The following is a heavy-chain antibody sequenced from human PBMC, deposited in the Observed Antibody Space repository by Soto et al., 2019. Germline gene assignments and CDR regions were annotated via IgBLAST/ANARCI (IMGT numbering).Heavy chain of an antibody. Sequence: ASVKVSCKGAGYTFSNYYMHWVRQAPGQGLEWMGIINPSGDSTSYAQEFQGRVTMTRETSTSTLYMELSSLRSEDTVVYYCARATRSGSPHFDHWGQGTLVTVSS. CDR2: INPSGDST. J-gene: IGHJ4*02. CDR3: ARATRSGSPHFDH. V-gene: IGHV1-46*01. D-gene: IGHD5-12*01. CDR1: GYTFSNYY.